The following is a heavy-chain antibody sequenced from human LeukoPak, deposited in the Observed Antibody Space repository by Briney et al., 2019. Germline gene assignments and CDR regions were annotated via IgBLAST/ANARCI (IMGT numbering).Heavy chain of an antibody. V-gene: IGHV3-9*01. CDR3: AKDPNYYDSSGYYYPDY. J-gene: IGHJ4*02. D-gene: IGHD3-22*01. CDR1: GFTFDDYA. CDR2: ISWNSGSI. Sequence: SLRLSCAASGFTFDDYAMHWVRQAPGKGLEWVSGISWNSGSIGYADSVKGRFTISRDNAKNSLYLQMNSLRAEDTALYYCAKDPNYYDSSGYYYPDYWGQGTLVTVSS.